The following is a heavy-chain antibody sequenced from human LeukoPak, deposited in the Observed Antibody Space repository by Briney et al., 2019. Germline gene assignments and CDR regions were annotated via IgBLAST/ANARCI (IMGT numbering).Heavy chain of an antibody. D-gene: IGHD3-3*01. Sequence: SVKVSCKASEGTFSSYAISWVRQAPGQGLEWMGGIIPIFGTANYAQKFQGRVTITTDESTSTAYMELSSLRSEDTAVYYCARDLPYYDFWSGYEDYYYYMDVWGKGTTVTVSS. CDR2: IIPIFGTA. CDR1: EGTFSSYA. CDR3: ARDLPYYDFWSGYEDYYYYMDV. V-gene: IGHV1-69*05. J-gene: IGHJ6*03.